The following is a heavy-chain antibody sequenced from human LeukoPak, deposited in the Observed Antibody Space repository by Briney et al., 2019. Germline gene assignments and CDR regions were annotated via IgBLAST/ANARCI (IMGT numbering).Heavy chain of an antibody. CDR1: GGTFSSYA. J-gene: IGHJ3*02. D-gene: IGHD3-10*01. Sequence: SVKVSCKASGGTFSSYAISWVLQAPGQGLEWMGGIIPIFGTANYAQKLQGRVTITADESTSTAYMELSSLRSEDTAVYYCARVEGGLLWFGEGTAFDIWGQGTMVTVSS. CDR2: IIPIFGTA. V-gene: IGHV1-69*13. CDR3: ARVEGGLLWFGEGTAFDI.